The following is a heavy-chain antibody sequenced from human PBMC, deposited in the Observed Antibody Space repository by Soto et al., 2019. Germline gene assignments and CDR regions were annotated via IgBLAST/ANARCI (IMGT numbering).Heavy chain of an antibody. CDR2: ISYDGSNK. J-gene: IGHJ4*02. V-gene: IGHV3-30-3*01. D-gene: IGHD5-18*01. CDR3: ARLYSGYSYFDY. CDR1: GFTFSSYA. Sequence: QVQLVESGGGVVQPGRSLRLSCAASGFTFSSYAMHWVRQAPGKGLEWVAVISYDGSNKYYADSVKGRFTISRDNSKNTLYLQMNSLRAEDTAVYYCARLYSGYSYFDYWGQGTLVTVSS.